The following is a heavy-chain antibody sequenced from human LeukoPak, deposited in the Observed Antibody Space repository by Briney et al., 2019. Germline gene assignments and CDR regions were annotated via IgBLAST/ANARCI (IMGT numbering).Heavy chain of an antibody. CDR3: ARVYYDSSGYYYWFDP. J-gene: IGHJ5*02. CDR1: GYTFTSYG. D-gene: IGHD3-22*01. CDR2: ISAYNGNT. V-gene: IGHV1-18*01. Sequence: PSEKVFCKASGYTFTSYGIRWVRQAPGQGLEWMGWISAYNGNTNYAQKLQGRVTMTTDTSTSTAYMELRSLRSDDTAVYYCARVYYDSSGYYYWFDPWGQGTLVTVSS.